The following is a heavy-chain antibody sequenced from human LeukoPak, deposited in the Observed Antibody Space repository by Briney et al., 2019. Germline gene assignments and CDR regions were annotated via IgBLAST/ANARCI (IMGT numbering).Heavy chain of an antibody. Sequence: GGALGHSLPATVWTFLSYWFHGVGQPPGRGRVWASRINSGGSSTNYADSVKGRFTISRDNAKNTLYLQMNSLRAEDTAVYYCARDYGYSLDHWGQGTLVTVSS. J-gene: IGHJ4*02. D-gene: IGHD4-11*01. CDR2: INSGGSST. CDR1: VWTFLSYW. V-gene: IGHV3-74*01. CDR3: ARDYGYSLDH.